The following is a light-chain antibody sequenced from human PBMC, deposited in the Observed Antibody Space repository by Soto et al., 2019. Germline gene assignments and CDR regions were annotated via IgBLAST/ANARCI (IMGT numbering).Light chain of an antibody. Sequence: IVLTQSPSTLSLSPGDRATLSCRASQSVKTFLVWYQQRPGQAPRLLIYDASHRATGFPARFSGSGFGTDFTLTITSLQPDDFAVYYCQQRSDWPITFGQGTRLEIK. J-gene: IGKJ5*01. V-gene: IGKV3-11*01. CDR3: QQRSDWPIT. CDR1: QSVKTF. CDR2: DAS.